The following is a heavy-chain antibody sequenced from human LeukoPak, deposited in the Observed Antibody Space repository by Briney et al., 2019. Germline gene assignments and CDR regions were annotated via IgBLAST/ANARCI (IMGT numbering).Heavy chain of an antibody. D-gene: IGHD3-10*01. J-gene: IGHJ4*02. CDR3: ARWAPSGGFDY. CDR2: IYYSGNT. CDR1: GGSVSSYY. Sequence: PSETLSLTCTVSGGSVSSYYCSWIRQPPGKGLEWIGYIYYSGNTNYNPSLKSRVTISVDTSKNQFSLKLSSVTAADTAVYYCARWAPSGGFDYWGQGTPVTVSS. V-gene: IGHV4-59*02.